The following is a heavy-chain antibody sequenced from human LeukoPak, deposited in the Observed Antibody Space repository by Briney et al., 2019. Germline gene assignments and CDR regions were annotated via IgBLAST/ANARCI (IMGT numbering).Heavy chain of an antibody. CDR3: ARATGCSSTSCYNWFDP. D-gene: IGHD2-2*01. CDR1: GGSISSYY. CDR2: IYTSGST. V-gene: IGHV4-4*07. J-gene: IGHJ5*02. Sequence: SEALSLTCTVSGGSISSYYWSWIRQPAGKGLEWIGRIYTSGSTNYNPSLKSRVTMSVDSSKNQFSLKLSSVTAADTAVYYCARATGCSSTSCYNWFDPWGQGTLVTVSS.